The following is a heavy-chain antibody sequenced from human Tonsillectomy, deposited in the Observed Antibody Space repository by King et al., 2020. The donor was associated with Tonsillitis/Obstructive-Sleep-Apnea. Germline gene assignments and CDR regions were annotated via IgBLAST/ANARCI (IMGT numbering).Heavy chain of an antibody. CDR2: INTNTGSP. J-gene: IGHJ5*02. CDR1: GYTFNKYA. V-gene: IGHV7-4-1*02. CDR3: AREVVVAPATYGWFDP. D-gene: IGHD2-15*01. Sequence: QLVQSGSELKKLGASVKVSCKASGYTFNKYAVNWMRQAPGQGLEWMGWINTNTGSPTYAQGFTGRFVFSLDTSVSTAYLQISRLKAEDTAIYYCAREVVVAPATYGWFDPWGQGTLVTVSS.